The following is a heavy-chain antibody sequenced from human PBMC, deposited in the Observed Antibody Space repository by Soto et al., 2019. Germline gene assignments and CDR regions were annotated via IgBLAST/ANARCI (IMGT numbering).Heavy chain of an antibody. CDR3: ARDSPPYYGSGSYYDYYGMDV. Sequence: SVKVSCKASGGTFSSYAISWVRQAPGQGLEWMGGVIPIFGTANYAQKFQGRVTITADKSTSTAYMELSSLRSEDTAVYYCARDSPPYYGSGSYYDYYGMDVWGQGTTVTVSS. J-gene: IGHJ6*02. CDR1: GGTFSSYA. D-gene: IGHD3-10*01. V-gene: IGHV1-69*06. CDR2: VIPIFGTA.